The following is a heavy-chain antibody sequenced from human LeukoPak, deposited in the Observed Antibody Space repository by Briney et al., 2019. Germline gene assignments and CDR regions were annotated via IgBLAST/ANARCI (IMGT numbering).Heavy chain of an antibody. V-gene: IGHV3-7*01. D-gene: IGHD1-1*01. J-gene: IGHJ4*02. CDR3: AKAETMTQRGYFDY. CDR2: INQDGSVK. Sequence: PGGSLRLSCEASGFTFSTYWMSWVRQAPGKGLEWVANINQDGSVKYYMDSVKGRFTISRDNAKNSLYLQMNSLRAEDTAVYYCAKAETMTQRGYFDYWGQGTLVTVSS. CDR1: GFTFSTYW.